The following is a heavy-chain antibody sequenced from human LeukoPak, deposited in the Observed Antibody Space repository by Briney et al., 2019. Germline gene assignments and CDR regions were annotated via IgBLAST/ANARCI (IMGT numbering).Heavy chain of an antibody. V-gene: IGHV4-4*07. CDR2: IYTNGST. D-gene: IGHD6-13*01. Sequence: SETLSLTCTVSGGSISSYYWSWIRQPAGKGLEWIGRIYTNGSTNYNPSLRSRVTMSVDTSKNQFSLKLSSVTAADTAVYYCARDSQSGQLVLSDSYYYMDVWGKGTTVTISS. CDR1: GGSISSYY. J-gene: IGHJ6*03. CDR3: ARDSQSGQLVLSDSYYYMDV.